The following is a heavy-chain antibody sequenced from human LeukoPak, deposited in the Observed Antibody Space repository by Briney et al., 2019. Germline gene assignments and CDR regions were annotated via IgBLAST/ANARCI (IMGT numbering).Heavy chain of an antibody. CDR2: INHSGST. CDR3: ARGPIDWLLRSGLDY. D-gene: IGHD3-9*01. Sequence: SETLSLTCTVYGGSFSGYYWSWIRQPPGKGLEWIGEINHSGSTNYNPSLKSRVTISVDTSKNQFSLKLSSVTAADTAVYYCARGPIDWLLRSGLDYWGQGTLVTVSS. CDR1: GGSFSGYY. V-gene: IGHV4-34*01. J-gene: IGHJ4*02.